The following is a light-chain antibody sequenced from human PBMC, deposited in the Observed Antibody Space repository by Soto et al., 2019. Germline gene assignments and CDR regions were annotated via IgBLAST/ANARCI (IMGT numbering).Light chain of an antibody. J-gene: IGKJ3*01. Sequence: EIVLTQSPATLSLSPGERATLSCRASQSVSTSLAWYQQKPGQAPRLLIYEASNRATGIPARFSGSGSGTDFTLTISSLEPEDYAVYYCQQGSNWPLFTFGPGTKVDV. CDR1: QSVSTS. CDR3: QQGSNWPLFT. V-gene: IGKV3-11*01. CDR2: EAS.